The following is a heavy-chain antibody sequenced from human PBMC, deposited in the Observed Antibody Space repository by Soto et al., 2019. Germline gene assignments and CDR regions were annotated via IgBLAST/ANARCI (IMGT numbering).Heavy chain of an antibody. CDR2: ISGSGGST. J-gene: IGHJ1*01. D-gene: IGHD2-2*01. V-gene: IGHV3-23*01. CDR3: AKWMCLACSSTSCRIH. Sequence: GGSLGLSCAASGFTLIRYGMNWVRQAPWRGLEWVSAISGSGGSTYYADSVKGRFTISRDNSKNTLYLQMNSLRAEDTAVYYCAKWMCLACSSTSCRIHWGQGTLVTVSS. CDR1: GFTLIRYG.